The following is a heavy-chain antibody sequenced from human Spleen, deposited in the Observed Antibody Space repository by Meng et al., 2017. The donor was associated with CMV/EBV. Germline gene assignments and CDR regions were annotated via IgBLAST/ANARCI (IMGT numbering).Heavy chain of an antibody. J-gene: IGHJ5*02. CDR3: AREYYSSTWYAWFDP. Sequence: SETLSLTCTVSGGSISSYYWSWIRQPPGKGLEWIGYVYYSGSTNYNPSLKSRVTISVDTSKNQFSLKLSSVTAADTAVYYCAREYYSSTWYAWFDPWGQGTLVTVSS. CDR1: GGSISSYY. V-gene: IGHV4-59*01. CDR2: VYYSGST. D-gene: IGHD6-13*01.